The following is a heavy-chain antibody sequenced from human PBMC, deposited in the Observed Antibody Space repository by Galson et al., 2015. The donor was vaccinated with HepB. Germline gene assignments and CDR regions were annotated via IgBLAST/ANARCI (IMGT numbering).Heavy chain of an antibody. D-gene: IGHD1-26*01. Sequence: SLRLSCAASGFPFNTYNMNWVRQAPGMGLEWVSSISRSSDYVDHADSVKGRFTISRDDAKNSVYLQMNSLRVEDTAVYYCVRDSSGSYSRFDYWGQGALVTVSP. CDR2: ISRSSDYV. CDR1: GFPFNTYN. J-gene: IGHJ4*02. V-gene: IGHV3-21*01. CDR3: VRDSSGSYSRFDY.